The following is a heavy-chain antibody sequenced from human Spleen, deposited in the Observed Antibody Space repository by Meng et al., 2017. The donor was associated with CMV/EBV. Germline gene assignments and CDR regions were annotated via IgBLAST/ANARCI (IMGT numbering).Heavy chain of an antibody. Sequence: SGGSITTNHYYWSWVRQTPGKGLEWIGYISYGGHTYYSPSLQSRVTISGDTSENQFSLRLSSMTAADTAVYFCARVPFGGDNNWFDPWGQGTLVTVSS. CDR1: GGSITTNHYY. V-gene: IGHV4-30-4*01. J-gene: IGHJ5*02. CDR2: ISYGGHT. D-gene: IGHD2-21*02. CDR3: ARVPFGGDNNWFDP.